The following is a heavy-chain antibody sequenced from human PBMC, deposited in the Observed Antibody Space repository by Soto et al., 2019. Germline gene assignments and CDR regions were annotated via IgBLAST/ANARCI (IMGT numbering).Heavy chain of an antibody. J-gene: IGHJ4*02. Sequence: XVKVSCKASGGTFSSYAISWVRHAPGQGLEWMGGIIPIFGTANYAQKFQGRVTITADESTSTAYMELSSLRSEDTAVYYCARVRRDGYNSIYYFDYWGQGTLVTVSS. CDR3: ARVRRDGYNSIYYFDY. D-gene: IGHD1-1*01. V-gene: IGHV1-69*13. CDR1: GGTFSSYA. CDR2: IIPIFGTA.